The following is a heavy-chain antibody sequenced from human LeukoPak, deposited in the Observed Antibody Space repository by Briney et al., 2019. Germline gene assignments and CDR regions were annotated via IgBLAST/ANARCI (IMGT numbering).Heavy chain of an antibody. V-gene: IGHV4-30-4*08. CDR3: ARGVVPAAIAFDY. J-gene: IGHJ4*02. Sequence: SETLSLTCTVSGGSISSGDYYWSWIRQPPGKGLEWIGYIYYSGSTYYNPSLKSRVTISVHTSKNQFSLKLSSVTAADTAVYYCARGVVPAAIAFDYWGQGTLATVSS. D-gene: IGHD2-2*01. CDR2: IYYSGST. CDR1: GGSISSGDYY.